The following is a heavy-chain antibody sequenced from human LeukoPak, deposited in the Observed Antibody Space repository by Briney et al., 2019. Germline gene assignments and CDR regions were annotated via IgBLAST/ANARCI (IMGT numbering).Heavy chain of an antibody. J-gene: IGHJ6*02. CDR2: INPNSGGT. CDR3: ASWAYDILTGYPYDGMDV. CDR1: GYTFTGYY. Sequence: GASVKVSCKASGYTFTGYYLHWVRQAPGQGLEWMGWINPNSGGTNYAQKFQGRVTMTRDTSISTAYVELSRLRSDDTAVYYCASWAYDILTGYPYDGMDVWGQGTTVTVSS. V-gene: IGHV1-2*02. D-gene: IGHD3-9*01.